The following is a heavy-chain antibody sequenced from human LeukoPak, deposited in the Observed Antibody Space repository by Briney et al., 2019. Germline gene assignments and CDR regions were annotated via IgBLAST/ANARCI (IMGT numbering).Heavy chain of an antibody. V-gene: IGHV4-39*01. CDR2: IYYSGST. J-gene: IGHJ3*02. CDR1: DDSIRSSAYY. D-gene: IGHD3-10*01. CDR3: ASEPYGSGSFLGSFDI. Sequence: SETLSLTCAVSDDSIRSSAYYWGWIRQPPGKGLEWIGSIYYSGSTYYNPSLKSRVTISIDTSKNQFSLKLSSVTAADTAVYYCASEPYGSGSFLGSFDIWGQGTMVTV.